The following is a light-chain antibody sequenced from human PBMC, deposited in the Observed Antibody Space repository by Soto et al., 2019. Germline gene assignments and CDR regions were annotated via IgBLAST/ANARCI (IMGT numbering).Light chain of an antibody. Sequence: QSVLTQPASVSGSPGQSITISRTGTSSDVGSYNLVSWYEQHPGKAPTVIIYEVTKWPSGIFNRFSGSKAGNTASLTNSGLQAEGECDYYFCAYGGSSTYVFGTGSKLTVL. CDR2: EVT. CDR1: SSDVGSYNL. J-gene: IGLJ1*01. CDR3: CAYGGSSTYV. V-gene: IGLV2-23*02.